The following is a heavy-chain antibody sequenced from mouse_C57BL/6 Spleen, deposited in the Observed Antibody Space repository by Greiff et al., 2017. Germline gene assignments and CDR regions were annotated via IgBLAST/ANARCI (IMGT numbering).Heavy chain of an antibody. D-gene: IGHD2-4*01. V-gene: IGHV1-80*01. CDR2: IYPGDGDT. CDR3: ARRGITPLGYFDV. Sequence: VQGVESGAELVKPGASVKISCKASGYAFSSYWMNWVKQRPGTGLEWIGQIYPGDGDTNYNGKFKGKATLTADKSSSTAYMQLSSLTSEDSAVYFCARRGITPLGYFDVWGTGTTVTVSS. J-gene: IGHJ1*03. CDR1: GYAFSSYW.